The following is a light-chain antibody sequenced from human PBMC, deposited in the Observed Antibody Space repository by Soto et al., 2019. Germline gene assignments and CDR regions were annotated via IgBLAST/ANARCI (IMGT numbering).Light chain of an antibody. CDR3: QQSYSSPPT. Sequence: EVVMRQSPATLSVSPGEGAPLSCRASQGIGDTLAWYQHKPGQTPRLLIYDTSTRATGVPTRFSGSRSGAEFTLTISSLQPEDFATYYCQQSYSSPPTFGQGTKVDIK. CDR2: DTS. J-gene: IGKJ1*01. CDR1: QGIGDT. V-gene: IGKV3-15*01.